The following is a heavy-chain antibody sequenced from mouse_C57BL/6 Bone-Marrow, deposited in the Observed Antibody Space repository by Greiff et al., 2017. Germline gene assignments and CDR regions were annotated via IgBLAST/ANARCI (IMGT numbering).Heavy chain of an antibody. V-gene: IGHV1-81*01. J-gene: IGHJ1*03. CDR2: IYPRSGST. D-gene: IGHD1-1*01. CDR3: ARPDYYGSSYGWYVDV. Sequence: VQLQQSGAELARPGASVKLSCKASGYTFTSYGISWVKQRTGQGLEWIGEIYPRSGSTYYNEKFKGKATLTAAKSSSTPYMELRSLTSEDSAVYFCARPDYYGSSYGWYVDVWGTGTTVTVSS. CDR1: GYTFTSYG.